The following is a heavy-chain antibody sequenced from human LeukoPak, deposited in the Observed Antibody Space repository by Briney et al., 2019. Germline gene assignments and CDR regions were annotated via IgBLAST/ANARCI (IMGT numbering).Heavy chain of an antibody. CDR1: GGTFSSYA. CDR3: ARGSLLTMVRGVIGY. CDR2: INPNSGGT. D-gene: IGHD3-10*01. Sequence: GASVKVSCKTSGGTFSSYAISWVRQAPGQGLEWMGWINPNSGGTNYAQKFQGRVTMTRDTSISTAYMELSRLRSDDTAVYYCARGSLLTMVRGVIGYWGQGTLVTVSS. J-gene: IGHJ4*02. V-gene: IGHV1-2*02.